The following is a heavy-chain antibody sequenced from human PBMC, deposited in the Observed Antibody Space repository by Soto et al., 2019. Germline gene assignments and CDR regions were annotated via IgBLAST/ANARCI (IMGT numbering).Heavy chain of an antibody. CDR1: GFTFSSYA. J-gene: IGHJ4*02. CDR2: ISGSGGST. CDR3: AKGSTGFMIVVVFYY. D-gene: IGHD3-22*01. Sequence: GGSLRLSCAASGFTFSSYAMSWVRQAPGKGLEWVSAISGSGGSTYYADSVKGRFTISRDNSKNTPYLQMNSLRAEDTAVYYCAKGSTGFMIVVVFYYWGQGTLVTVSS. V-gene: IGHV3-23*01.